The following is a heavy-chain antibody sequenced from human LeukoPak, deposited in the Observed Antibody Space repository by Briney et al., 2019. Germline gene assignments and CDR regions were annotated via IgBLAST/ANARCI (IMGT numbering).Heavy chain of an antibody. CDR3: ASSVTTSDWYFDL. J-gene: IGHJ2*01. V-gene: IGHV4-61*02. CDR2: IYGSGST. D-gene: IGHD4-17*01. Sequence: SQTLSLTCTVSGGSISSSSYYWSWIRQPAGKGLEWIGRIYGSGSTNYNPSLKSRITISVDTSKNQFSLKLSSVTAADTAVYYCASSVTTSDWYFDLWGRGTLVTVFS. CDR1: GGSISSSSYY.